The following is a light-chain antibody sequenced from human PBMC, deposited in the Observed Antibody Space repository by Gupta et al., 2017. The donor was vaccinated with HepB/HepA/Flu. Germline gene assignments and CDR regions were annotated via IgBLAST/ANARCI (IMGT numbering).Light chain of an antibody. CDR3: AAWDDSRSALV. CDR2: SHT. CDR1: SSNIGSNS. V-gene: IGLV1-44*01. Sequence: QSVVTQPPSASGTPGPRVTISCSGSSSNIGSNSVNWYQKFPGTAPKLLIYSHTQRPSGVPDRFSGSKSGTSASLAISGLQAEDEADYYCAAWDDSRSALVFGGGTTLTVL. J-gene: IGLJ3*02.